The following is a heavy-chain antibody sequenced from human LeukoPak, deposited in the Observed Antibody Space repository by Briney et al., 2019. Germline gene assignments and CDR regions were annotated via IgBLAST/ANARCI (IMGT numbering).Heavy chain of an antibody. Sequence: GGSLRLSCAASGFASNGYPMYWVRQAPGKGLEWVAFMSYVQGDVLYADSVKGRFTISRDDSNNTLYLQMNSLRPEDTAVFYWGKAGGAWSRTHYYYFMDVWGRGTTVTVSS. CDR3: GKAGGAWSRTHYYYFMDV. CDR1: GFASNGYP. CDR2: MSYVQGDV. J-gene: IGHJ6*03. V-gene: IGHV3-30*01. D-gene: IGHD1/OR15-1a*01.